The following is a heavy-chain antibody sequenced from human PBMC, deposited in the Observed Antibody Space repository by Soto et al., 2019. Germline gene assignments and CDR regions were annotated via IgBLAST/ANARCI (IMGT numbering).Heavy chain of an antibody. D-gene: IGHD3-3*01. V-gene: IGHV1-69*13. Sequence: GPSVKVSCKASGGTFSSYAISWVRQAPGQGHEWMGGIIPIFGTANYAQKFQGRVTITADESTSTAYMELSSLRSEDTAVYYCARSIFGVVIIGGYYYYGMDVWGQGTTVTVSS. J-gene: IGHJ6*02. CDR1: GGTFSSYA. CDR3: ARSIFGVVIIGGYYYYGMDV. CDR2: IIPIFGTA.